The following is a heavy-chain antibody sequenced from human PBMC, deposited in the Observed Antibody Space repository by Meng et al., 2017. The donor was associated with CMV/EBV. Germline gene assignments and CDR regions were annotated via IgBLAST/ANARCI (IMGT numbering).Heavy chain of an antibody. CDR1: GFTFSSYW. J-gene: IGHJ6*02. CDR3: AREDYGYYGMDV. Sequence: ETLSLTCAASGFTFSSYWMHWVRQAPGKGLVWVSRINGDGSSTSYADSVKGRFTISRDNAKNTLYLQMNSLRAEDTAVYYCAREDYGYYGMDVWGQGTTVTVSS. CDR2: INGDGSST. V-gene: IGHV3-74*01.